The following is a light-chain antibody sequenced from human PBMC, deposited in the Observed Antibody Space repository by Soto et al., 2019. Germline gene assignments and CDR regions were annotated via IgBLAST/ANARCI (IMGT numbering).Light chain of an antibody. CDR1: QSLFYSSDNKNY. CDR2: WAS. V-gene: IGKV4-1*01. CDR3: QQYYDTPLT. J-gene: IGKJ4*01. Sequence: DIVVTQSPDSLAASLGERATINCQSSQSLFYSSDNKNYLRWYQQKPGQPPKLLIYWASTRESGVPERFSGAGSGTDFTLNISSLQAEHVAVYYCQQYYDTPLTFGGGTKVEIK.